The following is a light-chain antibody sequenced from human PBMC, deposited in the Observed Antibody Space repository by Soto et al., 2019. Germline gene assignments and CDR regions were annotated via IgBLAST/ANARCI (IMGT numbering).Light chain of an antibody. Sequence: QSALTQPASVSGSPGQSITISCTGTSSDVGGYDYVSWHQQHPGKAPKLMIYEVNTRPSGVSNRFSGSKSGNTASLTISGLQAEDEADYYCCSYTSSGAHVFGGGTKSPS. CDR2: EVN. V-gene: IGLV2-14*01. CDR1: SSDVGGYDY. CDR3: CSYTSSGAHV. J-gene: IGLJ2*01.